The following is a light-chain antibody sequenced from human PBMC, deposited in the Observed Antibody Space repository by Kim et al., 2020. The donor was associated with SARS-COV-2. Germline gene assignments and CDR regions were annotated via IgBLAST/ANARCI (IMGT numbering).Light chain of an antibody. J-gene: IGLJ3*02. CDR2: RDT. CDR1: RLGDKF. V-gene: IGLV3-1*01. Sequence: SVSPGQTATITCSGDRLGDKFACWFKQIPGQSPTLVIYRDTKRPSGIPERFTGSNSGTTATLTISGTQPIDEADYYCQAWDSSTAVFGGGTKVTVL. CDR3: QAWDSSTAV.